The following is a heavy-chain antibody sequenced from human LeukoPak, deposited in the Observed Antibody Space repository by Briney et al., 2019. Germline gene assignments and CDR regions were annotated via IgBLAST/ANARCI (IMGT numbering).Heavy chain of an antibody. D-gene: IGHD3-9*01. CDR2: IYYTGRT. CDR3: ARGGTYNDILSFDP. V-gene: IGHV4-59*01. J-gene: IGHJ5*02. Sequence: SETLSLTCTVSGGSFSYYYWTWLRPSPGNGLEWIGQIYYTGRTYYNPSLERRVTISLDTSRIQFSLIMTSVTAADTAMYYCARGGTYNDILSFDPWGQGTLVSVSS. CDR1: GGSFSYYY.